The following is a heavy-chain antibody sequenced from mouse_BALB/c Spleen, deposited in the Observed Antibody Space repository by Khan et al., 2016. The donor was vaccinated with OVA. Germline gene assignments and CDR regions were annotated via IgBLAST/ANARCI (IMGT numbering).Heavy chain of an antibody. J-gene: IGHJ3*01. V-gene: IGHV2-2*01. CDR1: GFSLTTYG. CDR2: IRSGGNT. Sequence: QVQLKESGPGLVQPSQSLSITCRVSGFSLTTYGVHWVRQSPGKGLEWLGVIRSGGNTDYNAAFISRLSITTDNSQSQVFFKLASLQADDNGVFYGAGNSYMDGGTYWGQGTLVTASA. CDR3: AGNSYMDGGTY. D-gene: IGHD1-1*01.